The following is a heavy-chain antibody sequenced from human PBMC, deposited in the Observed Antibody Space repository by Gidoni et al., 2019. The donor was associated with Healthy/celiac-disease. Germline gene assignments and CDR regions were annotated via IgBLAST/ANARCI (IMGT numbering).Heavy chain of an antibody. CDR1: GGSISSSSYY. D-gene: IGHD3-16*02. Sequence: QLQLQESGPGLVKPSETLSLTCTVSGGSISSSSYYWGWIRQPPGKGLEWIGSIYYSGSTYYNPSLKSRVTISVDTSKNQFSLKLSSVTAADTAVYYCARTWRIHLGELSMIYYFDYWGQGTLVTVSS. J-gene: IGHJ4*02. V-gene: IGHV4-39*01. CDR3: ARTWRIHLGELSMIYYFDY. CDR2: IYYSGST.